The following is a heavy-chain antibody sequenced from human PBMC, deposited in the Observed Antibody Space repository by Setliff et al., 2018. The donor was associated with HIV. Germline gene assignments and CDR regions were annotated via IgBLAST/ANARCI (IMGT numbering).Heavy chain of an antibody. V-gene: IGHV4-61*02. CDR2: IYTGGST. D-gene: IGHD2-15*01. J-gene: IGHJ5*02. CDR3: ARDGRWSSGWFDP. Sequence: SETLSLTCSVSGGSISSGSYHWSWIRQSAGKGLEWIGRIYTGGSTNYNPSLKSRVTISVDTSKNHFSLNLSSVTAADTAVYYCARDGRWSSGWFDPWGQGFLVTVSS. CDR1: GGSISSGSYH.